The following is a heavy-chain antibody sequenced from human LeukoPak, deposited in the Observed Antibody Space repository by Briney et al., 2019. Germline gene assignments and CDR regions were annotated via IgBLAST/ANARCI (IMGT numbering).Heavy chain of an antibody. CDR1: GFTFSSYD. CDR3: AGGGSGRFDY. CDR2: ISSSSSYI. Sequence: AGGSLRLSCAASGFTFSSYDMHWVRQAPGKGLEWVSSISSSSSYIYYADSVKGRFTISRDNAKNSLYLQMNSLRAEDTAVYYCAGGGSGRFDYWGQGTLVTVSS. V-gene: IGHV3-21*01. J-gene: IGHJ4*02. D-gene: IGHD6-19*01.